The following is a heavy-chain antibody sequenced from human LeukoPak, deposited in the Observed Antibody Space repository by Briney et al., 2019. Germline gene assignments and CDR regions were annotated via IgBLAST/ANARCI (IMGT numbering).Heavy chain of an antibody. CDR1: GFSLSTSGVG. D-gene: IGHD5-12*01. J-gene: IGHJ5*02. CDR2: IYWNDDK. CDR3: ARRLHREQSGHNWFDP. V-gene: IGHV2-5*01. Sequence: SGPTLVNPTQTLTLTCTFSGFSLSTSGVGVGWIRQPPGKALEWLAVIYWNDDKGYSPSLKNRLTITKDTSKNQVVLTMTNMDPVDTATYYCARRLHREQSGHNWFDPWGQGTLVTVSS.